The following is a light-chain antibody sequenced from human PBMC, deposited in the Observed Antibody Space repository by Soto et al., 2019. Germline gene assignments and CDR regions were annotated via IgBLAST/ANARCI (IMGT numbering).Light chain of an antibody. V-gene: IGKV3-20*01. J-gene: IGKJ1*01. CDR3: QHYGNSPT. Sequence: EIVLTQPPGTLSLSPGDGATLSCRASQSVSSGYLAWYQQKPGQAPRLLIYGAYRRAAGIPDRFSGSGSGTDFTLSISRLEPEDFAVYWCQHYGNSPTFGQGTRVQIK. CDR2: GAY. CDR1: QSVSSGY.